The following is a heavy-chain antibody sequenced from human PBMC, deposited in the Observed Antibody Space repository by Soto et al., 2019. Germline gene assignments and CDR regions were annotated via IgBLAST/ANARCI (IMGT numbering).Heavy chain of an antibody. D-gene: IGHD3-10*01. Sequence: PSETLSLTCSVSGGSIRSSSYYWGWIRQPPGKGLEWIGSIYYSGSSYYNPSLKGRVTLPVDTSENKFSLRLSSVTAADTAVYYCATITRAYYMDVWGKGTTVTVSS. J-gene: IGHJ6*03. CDR1: GGSIRSSSYY. V-gene: IGHV4-39*01. CDR2: IYYSGSS. CDR3: ATITRAYYMDV.